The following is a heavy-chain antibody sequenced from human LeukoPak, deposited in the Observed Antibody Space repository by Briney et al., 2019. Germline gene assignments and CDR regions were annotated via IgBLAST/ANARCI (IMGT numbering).Heavy chain of an antibody. V-gene: IGHV1-46*01. Sequence: GGPVKVSCEASGYTFTGYYMHWVRQAPGQGLEWMGWINPSGGSTSYAQKFQGRVTMTRDMSTSTVYMELSSLRSEDTAVYYCARDRLVYDFWSGPRSNHDAFDIWGQGTMVTVSS. CDR3: ARDRLVYDFWSGPRSNHDAFDI. CDR1: GYTFTGYY. J-gene: IGHJ3*02. D-gene: IGHD3-3*01. CDR2: INPSGGST.